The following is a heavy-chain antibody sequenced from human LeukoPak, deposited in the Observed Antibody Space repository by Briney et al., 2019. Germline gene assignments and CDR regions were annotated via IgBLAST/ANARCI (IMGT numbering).Heavy chain of an antibody. V-gene: IGHV3-30*03. CDR3: ASSYDFWSGFDY. D-gene: IGHD3-3*01. CDR2: ISYDGSNK. J-gene: IGHJ4*02. Sequence: PGGSLRLSCAASGFTFSSYGMHWVRQAPGKGLERVAVISYDGSNKYYADSVKGRFTISRDNSKNTLYLQMNSLRAEDTAVYYCASSYDFWSGFDYWGQGTLVTVSS. CDR1: GFTFSSYG.